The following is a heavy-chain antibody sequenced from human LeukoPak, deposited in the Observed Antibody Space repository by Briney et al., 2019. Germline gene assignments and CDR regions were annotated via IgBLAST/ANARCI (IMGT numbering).Heavy chain of an antibody. CDR1: GFTFSSYG. Sequence: GGSLRLSCAASGFTFSSYGMHWGRQAPGKGLEWGALIWDDGGNKCYADSVRSRGTISRENSQNTLYLQMNSLRAEATAVYYCARVPASAMSAFFAYWGQGPLATVPS. D-gene: IGHD2-2*01. J-gene: IGHJ4*02. CDR2: IWDDGGNK. CDR3: ARVPASAMSAFFAY. V-gene: IGHV3-33*01.